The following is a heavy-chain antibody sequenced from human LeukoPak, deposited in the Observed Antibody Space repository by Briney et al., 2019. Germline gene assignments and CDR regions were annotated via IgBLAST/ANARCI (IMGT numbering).Heavy chain of an antibody. CDR3: ATQPGKAAFFDY. D-gene: IGHD2-15*01. CDR2: IYYSGST. Sequence: SETLSLTCTVSIGSLSIYYSSCIRQPPRKGLEWIGYIYYSGSTNYNPSLKNRVTISVDTSKNQFSQKLSSVTAADTAVYYCATQPGKAAFFDYWGQGTLVTVST. V-gene: IGHV4-59*01. CDR1: IGSLSIYY. J-gene: IGHJ4*02.